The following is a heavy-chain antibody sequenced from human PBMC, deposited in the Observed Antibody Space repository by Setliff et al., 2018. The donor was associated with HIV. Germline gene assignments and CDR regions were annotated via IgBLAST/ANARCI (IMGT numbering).Heavy chain of an antibody. Sequence: PSETLSLTCEVSGYFTSSGYYWGWIRQPPGKGLEWIGTVYHSGSTYYNPSLKSRVTISVDTSENQFSLKLSSVTAADTAVYYCARHPPPEVRGDVTDYWGQGTLVTVSS. CDR3: ARHPPPEVRGDVTDY. CDR1: GYFTSSGYY. V-gene: IGHV4-38-2*01. J-gene: IGHJ4*02. D-gene: IGHD3-10*01. CDR2: VYHSGST.